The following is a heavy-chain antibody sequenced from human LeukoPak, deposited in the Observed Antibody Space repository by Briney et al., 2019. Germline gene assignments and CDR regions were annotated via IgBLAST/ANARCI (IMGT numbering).Heavy chain of an antibody. CDR3: ARGITGTLYYYMDV. CDR1: GYTFTSYD. V-gene: IGHV1-8*01. D-gene: IGHD1-7*01. CDR2: MNPNSGNT. Sequence: ASVKVSCKASGYTFTSYDINWVRQATGQGLEWMGWMNPNSGNTGYAQKFQGRVTVTTDTSTTTASMELRSLISDDTAVYYCARGITGTLYYYMDVWGKGTTVSVSS. J-gene: IGHJ6*03.